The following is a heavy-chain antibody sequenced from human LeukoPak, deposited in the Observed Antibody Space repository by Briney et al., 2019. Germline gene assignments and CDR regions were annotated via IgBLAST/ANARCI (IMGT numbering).Heavy chain of an antibody. CDR1: GGTFSSYA. J-gene: IGHJ4*02. Sequence: ASVKVSCKASGGTFSSYAISWVRQAPGQGLEWMGRIIPILGIANYAQKFQGRVTITADKSTSTAYMELSSLRSEDTAVYYCARAWFGEFRVYYFDYWGQGTLVTVSS. CDR3: ARAWFGEFRVYYFDY. V-gene: IGHV1-69*04. CDR2: IIPILGIA. D-gene: IGHD3-10*01.